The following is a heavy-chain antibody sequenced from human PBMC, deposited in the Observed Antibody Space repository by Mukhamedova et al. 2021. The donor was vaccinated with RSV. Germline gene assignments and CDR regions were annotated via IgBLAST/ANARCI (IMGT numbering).Heavy chain of an antibody. V-gene: IGHV4-61*02. D-gene: IGHD2-15*01. CDR2: IYTSGST. CDR3: ARERVGGGSVGANIDY. Sequence: IGRIYTSGSTNYNPSLKSRVTISVDTSKNQFSLKLSSVTAADTAVYYCARERVGGGSVGANIDYWGQGTLVTVSS. J-gene: IGHJ4*02.